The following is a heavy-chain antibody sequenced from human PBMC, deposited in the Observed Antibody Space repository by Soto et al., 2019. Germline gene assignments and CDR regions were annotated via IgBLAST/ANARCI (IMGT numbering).Heavy chain of an antibody. CDR1: GYTFTSYD. V-gene: IGHV1-8*01. CDR3: ARQYYDFWSGYNYGMDV. Sequence: QVQLVQSGAEVKKPGASVKVSCKASGYTFTSYDINWVRQATGQGLEWMGWMNPNNGNTGYAQKFQGRVTMTRNTSISTAYMELSILRSEDTAVYYCARQYYDFWSGYNYGMDVWGQGTTVTVSS. CDR2: MNPNNGNT. D-gene: IGHD3-3*01. J-gene: IGHJ6*02.